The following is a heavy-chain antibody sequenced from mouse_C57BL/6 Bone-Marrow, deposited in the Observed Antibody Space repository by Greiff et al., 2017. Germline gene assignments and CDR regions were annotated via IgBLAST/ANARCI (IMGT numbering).Heavy chain of an antibody. V-gene: IGHV1-76*01. D-gene: IGHD1-1*01. J-gene: IGHJ1*03. CDR1: GYTFTDYY. CDR2: IYPGSGNT. Sequence: QVQLQQSGAELVRPGASVKLSCKASGYTFTDYYINWVKQRPGQGLAWIARIYPGSGNTYYNEKFKGKATLTAAKSSSTAYMQLSSLTSEETAVYFCARSYGSSYWDFDVWGTGTTVTASS. CDR3: ARSYGSSYWDFDV.